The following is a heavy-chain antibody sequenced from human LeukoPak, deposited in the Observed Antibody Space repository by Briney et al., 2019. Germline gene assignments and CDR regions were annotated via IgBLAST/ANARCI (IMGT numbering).Heavy chain of an antibody. D-gene: IGHD6-13*01. J-gene: IGHJ4*02. Sequence: SETLSLTCTVSGGSISSYYWSWIRQPPGKGLEWIGYIYYSGTTNYNPSLKSRVTISVDTSKSQFSLKLSSVTAADTAVYYCARGVYIAAAQYAYWGQGTLVTVSS. CDR1: GGSISSYY. V-gene: IGHV4-59*01. CDR2: IYYSGTT. CDR3: ARGVYIAAAQYAY.